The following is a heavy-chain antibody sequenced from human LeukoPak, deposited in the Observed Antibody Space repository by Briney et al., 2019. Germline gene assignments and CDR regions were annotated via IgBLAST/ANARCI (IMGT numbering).Heavy chain of an antibody. CDR3: ARDHYSSSPPALLFI. V-gene: IGHV3-21*01. CDR2: ISSSSTYI. D-gene: IGHD6-6*01. J-gene: IGHJ4*02. CDR1: GFTFSSYS. Sequence: GGSLRLSCAASGFTFSSYSMSWVRQAPGKGLEWVSSISSSSTYIYYADSVKGRFTISRDNAKNSLYLQMNSLRAEDTAVYYCARDHYSSSPPALLFIWGQGPLVTVSS.